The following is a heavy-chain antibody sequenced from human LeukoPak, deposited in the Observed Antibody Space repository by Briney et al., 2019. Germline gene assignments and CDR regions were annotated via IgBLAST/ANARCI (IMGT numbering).Heavy chain of an antibody. CDR2: IYYRGST. Sequence: SETLSLTCTVSGGSISSYYWTWMRQPPGKGVEWIGYIYYRGSTNYNPSLKSRVTMSADTSKNQFSLKLSSVTAADTAVYYCARVQSGYSYGPFDYWGQGTLVTVSS. V-gene: IGHV4-59*01. D-gene: IGHD5-18*01. J-gene: IGHJ4*02. CDR3: ARVQSGYSYGPFDY. CDR1: GGSISSYY.